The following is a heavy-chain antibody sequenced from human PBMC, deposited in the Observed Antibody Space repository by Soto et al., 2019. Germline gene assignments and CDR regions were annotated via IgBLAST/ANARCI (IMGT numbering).Heavy chain of an antibody. CDR1: GGSISSSNW. CDR2: AYHGGTT. CDR3: ARVKEHWVARDVLDI. V-gene: IGHV4-4*02. Sequence: QVQLQESGPGLVKPSGTLSLTCAVSGGSISSSNWWRWVRQPPGKGLEWIGEAYHGGTTNYNPSLKSRVTITVDKSKNQLSLKLTSVTAADTAVYYCARVKEHWVARDVLDIWGQGTFVTVSS. D-gene: IGHD3-3*02. J-gene: IGHJ3*02.